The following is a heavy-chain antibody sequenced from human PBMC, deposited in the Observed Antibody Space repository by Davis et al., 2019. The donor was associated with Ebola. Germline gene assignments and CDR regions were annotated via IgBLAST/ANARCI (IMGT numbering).Heavy chain of an antibody. D-gene: IGHD6-13*01. J-gene: IGHJ4*02. CDR1: GDSISSYH. CDR3: ARARSLAAAGMGFDY. CDR2: IYYSGST. Sequence: SETLSPTCTAPGDSISSYHWSWIRQPPGKGLEWIGYIYYSGSTNYNPSLKSRVTISVDTSKNQFSLKLSSVTAADTAVYYCARARSLAAAGMGFDYWGQGTLVTVSS. V-gene: IGHV4-59*01.